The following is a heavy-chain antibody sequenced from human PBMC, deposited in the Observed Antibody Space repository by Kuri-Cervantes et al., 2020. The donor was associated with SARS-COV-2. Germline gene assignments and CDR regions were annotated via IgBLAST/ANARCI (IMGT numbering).Heavy chain of an antibody. CDR1: GFTFSSYA. CDR3: ARVRGRQLVRYFDY. J-gene: IGHJ4*02. V-gene: IGHV3-23*01. D-gene: IGHD6-13*01. CDR2: ISGSGGST. Sequence: GESLKISCAASGFTFSSYAMSWVRQAPGKGLEWVSAISGSGGSTYYADSVKGRFTISRDNSKNTLYLQMNSLRAEDTAVYYCARVRGRQLVRYFDYWGQGTLVTVSS.